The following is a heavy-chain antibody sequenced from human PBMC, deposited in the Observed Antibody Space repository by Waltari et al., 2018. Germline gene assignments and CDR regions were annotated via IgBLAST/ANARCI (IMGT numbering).Heavy chain of an antibody. CDR2: INRAGSN. D-gene: IGHD4-17*01. Sequence: QVQLQQWGAGLLKPSETLSLTCAVYDGSFSGYFWSWIRQSPGKGLEWIGQINRAGSNIYNPSLKSRVARAVDTLKSQISLRLTSVTAADAAVYYCARVGDYHGSVRFGLDVWGQGTRVTVSS. V-gene: IGHV4-34*01. CDR3: ARVGDYHGSVRFGLDV. CDR1: DGSFSGYF. J-gene: IGHJ6*02.